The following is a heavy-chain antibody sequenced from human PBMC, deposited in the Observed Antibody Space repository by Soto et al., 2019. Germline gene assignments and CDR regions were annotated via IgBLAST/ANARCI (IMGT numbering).Heavy chain of an antibody. CDR3: ARSQGSSASLEIYYYYYYGMDV. J-gene: IGHJ6*02. CDR2: IIPITATA. CDR1: GGTFGSYA. Sequence: QVQLVQSGAEVKKPGSSVKVSCKASGGTFGSYAISWVRQAPGQGLEWMGGIIPITATANYAPKSQGRVTITADESTSTASMQLSSLRSEDTAVYYCARSQGSSASLEIYYYYYYGMDVWGQGTAVTGSS. V-gene: IGHV1-69*01. D-gene: IGHD2-2*01.